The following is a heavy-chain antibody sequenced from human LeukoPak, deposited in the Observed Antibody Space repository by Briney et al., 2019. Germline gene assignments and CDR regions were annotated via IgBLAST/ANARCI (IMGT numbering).Heavy chain of an antibody. CDR1: GGSFSGYY. CDR2: INHSGST. CDR3: ARGRTSWFSYMDV. V-gene: IGHV4-34*01. D-gene: IGHD2-2*01. J-gene: IGHJ6*03. Sequence: SETLSLTCAVYGGSFSGYYWSWIRQPPGKGLEWIGEINHSGSTNYNPSLKSRVTISVDTSKNQFSLKLSSVTAADTAVYYCARGRTSWFSYMDVWGKGTTVTVSS.